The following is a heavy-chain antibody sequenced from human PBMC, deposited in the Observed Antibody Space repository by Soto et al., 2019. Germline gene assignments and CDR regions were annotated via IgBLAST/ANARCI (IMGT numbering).Heavy chain of an antibody. CDR3: AKNRKKDYQQYSSGWQPGYFQH. Sequence: PGGSLRLSCAASGFTFSSYAMSWVRQAPGKGLEWVSAISGSGGSTYYADSVKGRFTISRDNSKNTLYLQMNSLRAEDTAVYYCAKNRKKDYQQYSSGWQPGYFQHWGQGTLVTVSS. CDR1: GFTFSSYA. J-gene: IGHJ1*01. V-gene: IGHV3-23*01. CDR2: ISGSGGST. D-gene: IGHD6-19*01.